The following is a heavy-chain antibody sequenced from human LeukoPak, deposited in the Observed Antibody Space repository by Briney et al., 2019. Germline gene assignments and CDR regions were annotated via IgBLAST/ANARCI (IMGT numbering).Heavy chain of an antibody. CDR3: ARDGFDYYDSSGYRGSNWFDP. Sequence: SETLSLTCTVSGGSISSYYWSWIRQPPGKGLEWVGYIYYSGSTNYNPSLKSRVTISVDTSKNQFSLKLSSVTAADTAVYYCARDGFDYYDSSGYRGSNWFDPLGPGNPGHRLL. J-gene: IGHJ5*02. CDR2: IYYSGST. CDR1: GGSISSYY. D-gene: IGHD3-22*01. V-gene: IGHV4-59*12.